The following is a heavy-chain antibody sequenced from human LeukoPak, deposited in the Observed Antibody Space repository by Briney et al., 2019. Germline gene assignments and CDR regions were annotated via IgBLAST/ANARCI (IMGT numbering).Heavy chain of an antibody. CDR2: INTDGGST. CDR1: GFTFSNYW. Sequence: PGGSLRLSCAASGFTFSNYWMHWVRQAPGKGLVWVSRINTDGGSTTYADSVKGRFTISRDNAKNSLFLQMNSLRAEDTAVYFCARLSSSSTNWFDAWGQGTLVTVSS. V-gene: IGHV3-74*01. J-gene: IGHJ5*02. D-gene: IGHD6-19*01. CDR3: ARLSSSSTNWFDA.